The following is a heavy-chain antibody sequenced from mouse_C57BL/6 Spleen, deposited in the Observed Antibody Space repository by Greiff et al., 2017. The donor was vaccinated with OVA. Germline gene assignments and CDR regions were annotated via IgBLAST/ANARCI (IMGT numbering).Heavy chain of an antibody. Sequence: EVQRVESGGGLVKPGGSLKLSCAASGFTFSSYAMSWVRQTPEKRLEWVATISDGGSYTYYPDNVKGRFTISRDNAKNNLYLQMSHLKSEDTAMYYCAREGDGYLYYFDYWGQGTTLTVSS. CDR1: GFTFSSYA. CDR2: ISDGGSYT. CDR3: AREGDGYLYYFDY. V-gene: IGHV5-4*01. J-gene: IGHJ2*01. D-gene: IGHD2-3*01.